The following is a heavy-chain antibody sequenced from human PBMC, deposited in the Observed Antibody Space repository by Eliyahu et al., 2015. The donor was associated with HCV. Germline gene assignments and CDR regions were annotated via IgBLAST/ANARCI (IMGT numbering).Heavy chain of an antibody. V-gene: IGHV4-39*01. CDR3: ARLNYYGSQSH. CDR2: LFLGGST. Sequence: QLKVQESGPGLVKPSETLSLTCAVSGDSISRDGFYWGWIRQPPGKGLEWIGSLFLGGSTDHNPSLKSRATISADTSKNQISLRLRSVTAADTAVYYCARLNYYGSQSHWGPGTLVTVSS. J-gene: IGHJ1*01. CDR1: GDSISRDGFY. D-gene: IGHD3-22*01.